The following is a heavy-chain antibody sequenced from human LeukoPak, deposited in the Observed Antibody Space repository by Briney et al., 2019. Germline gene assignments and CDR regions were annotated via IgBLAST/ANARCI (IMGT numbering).Heavy chain of an antibody. Sequence: PSETLSLTCTVSGDSISSSNYYWSWIRQPPGKGLDWIGHIYYNGDTYYSLSFKSRVTISIDTSKNQFSLRLLSVTAADTAVYYCASRPSTVAATGSFDSWGQGTLLTVSS. CDR2: IYYNGDT. D-gene: IGHD6-13*01. CDR1: GDSISSSNYY. J-gene: IGHJ4*02. V-gene: IGHV4-39*01. CDR3: ASRPSTVAATGSFDS.